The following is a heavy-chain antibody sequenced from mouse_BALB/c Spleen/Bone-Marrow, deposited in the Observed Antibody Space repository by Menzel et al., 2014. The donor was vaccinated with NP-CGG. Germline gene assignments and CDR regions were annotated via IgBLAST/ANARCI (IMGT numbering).Heavy chain of an antibody. Sequence: EVQLQQSGPELVKPGASVKISCKASGYSFTGYFMNWVKQSHGKSLEWIGRINPYNGDTFNNQKFKGKATLTVDKSTSTAHMELLSLTSEDSAVYYCGVSYYYGSSDFDYWGQGTTLTVSS. J-gene: IGHJ2*01. V-gene: IGHV1-37*01. CDR2: INPYNGDT. CDR3: GVSYYYGSSDFDY. CDR1: GYSFTGYF. D-gene: IGHD1-1*01.